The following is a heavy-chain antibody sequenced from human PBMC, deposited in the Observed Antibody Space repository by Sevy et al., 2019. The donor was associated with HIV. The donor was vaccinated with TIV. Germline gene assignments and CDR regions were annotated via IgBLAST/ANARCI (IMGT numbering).Heavy chain of an antibody. Sequence: GGSLRLSCAASGFTFSRYAMHWVHQAPGKELEWLGPIAYNGNYTYYADSVKGRFTISRDNSKNTLYLQMNSLRADDTTVYYCARDAGATYAGDYIWAFDYWGQGTLVTVSS. J-gene: IGHJ4*02. V-gene: IGHV3-30-3*01. CDR3: ARDAGATYAGDYIWAFDY. CDR2: IAYNGNYT. D-gene: IGHD3-9*01. CDR1: GFTFSRYA.